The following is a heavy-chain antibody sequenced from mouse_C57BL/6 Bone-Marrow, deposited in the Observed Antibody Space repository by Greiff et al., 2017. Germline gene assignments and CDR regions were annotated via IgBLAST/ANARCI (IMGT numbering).Heavy chain of an antibody. CDR1: GFNIKDDY. J-gene: IGHJ4*01. Sequence: VQLKQSGAELVRPGASVKLSCTASGFNIKDDYMHWVKQRPEQGLEWIGWIDPENGDTEYASKFQGKATITADTSSNTAYLQLSSLTSEDTAVYYCTTVYDGYYAMDYWGQGTSVTVSS. CDR3: TTVYDGYYAMDY. D-gene: IGHD2-3*01. V-gene: IGHV14-4*01. CDR2: IDPENGDT.